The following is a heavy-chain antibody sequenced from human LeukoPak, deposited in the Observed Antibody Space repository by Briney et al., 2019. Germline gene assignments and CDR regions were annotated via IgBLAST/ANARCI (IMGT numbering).Heavy chain of an antibody. CDR1: GGSISSSSYY. D-gene: IGHD4-23*01. J-gene: IGHJ5*02. CDR2: IYYSGST. Sequence: SETLSLTCTVSGGSISSSSYYWGWIRQPPGKGLEWIGSIYYSGSTYYNPSLKSRVTISVDTSKNQFSLKLSSVTAADTAVYYCARNSGDLWGQGTLVTVSS. CDR3: ARNSGDL. V-gene: IGHV4-39*01.